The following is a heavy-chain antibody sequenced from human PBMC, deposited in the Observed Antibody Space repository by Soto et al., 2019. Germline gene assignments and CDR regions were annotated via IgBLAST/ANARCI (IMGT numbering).Heavy chain of an antibody. Sequence: QITLKESGPTLVKPTQTLTLTCTFSGFSLSTSGVGVGWIRQPPGKALEWLALIYWDDDKGYSPSLKSRLTITENTSKNQVVLTMTIMAPVDTAPYCCAHRRGGSNFDYWGQGTLVTVAS. CDR2: IYWDDDK. J-gene: IGHJ4*02. D-gene: IGHD3-16*01. V-gene: IGHV2-5*02. CDR3: AHRRGGSNFDY. CDR1: GFSLSTSGVG.